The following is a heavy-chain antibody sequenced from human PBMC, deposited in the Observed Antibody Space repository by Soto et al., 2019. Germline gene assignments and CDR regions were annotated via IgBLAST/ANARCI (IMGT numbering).Heavy chain of an antibody. J-gene: IGHJ6*03. CDR3: ARDEGKTGYCSGGSCYSGRRSRRYMDV. D-gene: IGHD2-15*01. CDR2: INHSGST. V-gene: IGHV4-34*01. Sequence: SETLSLTCAVYGGSFSGYYWSWIRQPPGKGLEWIGEINHSGSTNYNPSLKSRVTISVDTSKNQFSLKLSSVTAADTAVYYCARDEGKTGYCSGGSCYSGRRSRRYMDVWGKGTTVTVSS. CDR1: GGSFSGYY.